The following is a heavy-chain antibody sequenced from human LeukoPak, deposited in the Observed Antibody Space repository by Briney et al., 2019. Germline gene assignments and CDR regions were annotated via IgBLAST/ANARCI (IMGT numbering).Heavy chain of an antibody. Sequence: GGSLRLSCAASGFTFSSYAMSWVRQAPGKGLEWVSVIYSGGSTYYADSVKGRFTISRDNSKNTLYLQMNSLRAEDTAVYYCARARVWGYSSGWYGNHDAFDIWGQGTMVTVSS. CDR1: GFTFSSYA. D-gene: IGHD6-19*01. J-gene: IGHJ3*02. V-gene: IGHV3-66*01. CDR3: ARARVWGYSSGWYGNHDAFDI. CDR2: IYSGGST.